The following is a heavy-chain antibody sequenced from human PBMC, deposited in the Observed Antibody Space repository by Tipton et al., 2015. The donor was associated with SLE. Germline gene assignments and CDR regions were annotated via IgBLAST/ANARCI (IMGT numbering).Heavy chain of an antibody. CDR3: ARGCDGSCWFNY. D-gene: IGHD1-26*01. CDR1: GFIFSNYN. J-gene: IGHJ4*02. Sequence: SLRLSCAGSGFIFSNYNMNWVRQAPGKGLEWIAFISGDSRTIFYADSMKGRFTVSRDNAKNSLYLQMNSLRAEDTAAYYCARGCDGSCWFNYWGQGTLVTVSS. CDR2: ISGDSRTI. V-gene: IGHV3-48*01.